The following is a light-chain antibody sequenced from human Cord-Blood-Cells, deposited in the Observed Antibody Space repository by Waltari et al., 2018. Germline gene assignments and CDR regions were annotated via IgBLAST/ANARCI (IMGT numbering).Light chain of an antibody. CDR2: GNS. CDR3: QSYDSSLSGSV. J-gene: IGLJ2*01. CDR1: RSTIGAVYD. V-gene: IGLV1-40*01. Sequence: QSVLTQPPSVSGAPGQRVTISCTGRRSTIGAVYDVHWYQQLPGTAPPLLIYGNSKRPSGVPDRFSGSKSGTSASLAITGLQAEDEADYYCQSYDSSLSGSVFGGGTKLTVL.